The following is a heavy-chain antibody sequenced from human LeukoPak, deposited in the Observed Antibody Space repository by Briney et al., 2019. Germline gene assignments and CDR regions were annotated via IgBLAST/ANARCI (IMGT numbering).Heavy chain of an antibody. CDR1: GFTFDDYA. D-gene: IGHD3-16*02. CDR2: ISWNSGSI. CDR3: AKYASAFWGSYLSDAFDI. V-gene: IGHV3-9*01. Sequence: GGSLRLSCAASGFTFDDYAMHWVRQAPGKGLEWVSGISWNSGSIGYADSVKGRFTISRDNAKNSLYLQMNSLRAEDTALYYCAKYASAFWGSYLSDAFDIWGQGTMVTVSS. J-gene: IGHJ3*02.